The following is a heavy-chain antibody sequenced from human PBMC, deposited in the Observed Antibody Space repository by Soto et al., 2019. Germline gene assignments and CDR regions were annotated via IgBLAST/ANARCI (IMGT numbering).Heavy chain of an antibody. CDR1: GYTFTSYG. CDR3: ARDVNSSLDY. Sequence: ASVKVSCKASGYTFTSYGISWVRQAPGQRLEWMGWISAYNGNTKYSQKFQGRVTITRDTSTSTAYMVLSSLRSEDTAVYYCARDVNSSLDYWGQGTLVTVSS. J-gene: IGHJ4*02. D-gene: IGHD5-18*01. V-gene: IGHV1-18*01. CDR2: ISAYNGNT.